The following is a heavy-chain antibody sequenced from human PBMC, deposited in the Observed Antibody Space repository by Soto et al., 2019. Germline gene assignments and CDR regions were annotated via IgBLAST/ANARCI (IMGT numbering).Heavy chain of an antibody. CDR3: SKGMGYCRSTSCDVGSDY. D-gene: IGHD2-2*01. Sequence: EVQLLESGGGLVQPGGSLRLSCAASGFTFSSYAMSWVRQAPGKGLEWVSAISGSGGSTYYADSVKGRFTISRDNSKNTLHLEMTSRRAEDTAVYYGSKGMGYCRSTSCDVGSDYWCQGTLVTVSS. CDR2: ISGSGGST. J-gene: IGHJ4*02. V-gene: IGHV3-23*01. CDR1: GFTFSSYA.